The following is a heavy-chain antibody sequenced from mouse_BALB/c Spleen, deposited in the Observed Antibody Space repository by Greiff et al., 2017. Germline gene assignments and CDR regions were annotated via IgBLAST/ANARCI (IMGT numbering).Heavy chain of an antibody. D-gene: IGHD2-4*01. V-gene: IGHV1S135*01. CDR3: ARLEYYDYDDWFAY. J-gene: IGHJ3*01. CDR2: IDPYNGGT. CDR1: GYAFTSYN. Sequence: VQLQQSGPELVKPGASVKVSCKASGYAFTSYNMYWVKQSHGKSLEWIGYIDPYNGGTSYNQKFKGKATLTVDKSSSTAYMHLNSLTSEDSAVYYCARLEYYDYDDWFAYWGQGTLVTVSA.